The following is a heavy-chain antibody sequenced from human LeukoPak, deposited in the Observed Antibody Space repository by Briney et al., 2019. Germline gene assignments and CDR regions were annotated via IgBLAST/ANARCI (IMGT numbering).Heavy chain of an antibody. D-gene: IGHD6-6*01. Sequence: GGSLRLSCAASGFTFSSYAMSWVRQAPGKGQEWVSAISGSGGSTYYADSVKGRFTISRDNSKNTLYLQMNSLRAEDTAVYYCAKDARIAARGYNWFDPWGRGTLVTVSS. CDR3: AKDARIAARGYNWFDP. V-gene: IGHV3-23*01. J-gene: IGHJ5*02. CDR1: GFTFSSYA. CDR2: ISGSGGST.